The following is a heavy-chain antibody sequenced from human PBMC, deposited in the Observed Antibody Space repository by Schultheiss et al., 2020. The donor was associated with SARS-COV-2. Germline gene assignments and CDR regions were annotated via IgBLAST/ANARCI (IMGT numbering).Heavy chain of an antibody. J-gene: IGHJ4*02. CDR1: GGSFSGYY. CDR2: ISNSGKGI. Sequence: LSLTCAVYGGSFSGYYWSWIRQPPGKGLEWVSYISNSGKGIYYADSVKGRFTISRDNSKNTLYLQMNSLRAEDTAVYYCASVPYSGYDALWEGPWFDYWGQGTLVTVSS. D-gene: IGHD5-12*01. CDR3: ASVPYSGYDALWEGPWFDY. V-gene: IGHV3-11*04.